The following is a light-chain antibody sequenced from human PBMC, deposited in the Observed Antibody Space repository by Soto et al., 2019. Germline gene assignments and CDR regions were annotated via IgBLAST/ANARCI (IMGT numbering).Light chain of an antibody. CDR2: DAS. Sequence: DIQMTQSPSTLSASVGDRVTITCRASQSISGWLAWYQQKPGKAPKLLIYDASSLESGVPSRFSGIGSGTEFTLSISSLQPDDFATYYCQQYNGYSLFGQGTKG. CDR3: QQYNGYSL. J-gene: IGKJ1*01. CDR1: QSISGW. V-gene: IGKV1-5*01.